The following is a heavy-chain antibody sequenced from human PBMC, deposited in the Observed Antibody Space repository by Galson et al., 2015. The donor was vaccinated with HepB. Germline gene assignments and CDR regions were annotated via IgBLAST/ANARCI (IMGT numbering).Heavy chain of an antibody. D-gene: IGHD6-19*01. J-gene: IGHJ4*02. CDR1: GFTFSSYS. V-gene: IGHV3-21*01. CDR3: ASGIAVVGFDY. CDR2: ISSSSSYI. Sequence: SLRLSCAASGFTFSSYSMNWVRQAPGKGLEWVSPISSSSSYIYYADSVKGRFTISRDNAKNSLYLQMNSLRAEDTAVYYCASGIAVVGFDYWGQGTLVTVSS.